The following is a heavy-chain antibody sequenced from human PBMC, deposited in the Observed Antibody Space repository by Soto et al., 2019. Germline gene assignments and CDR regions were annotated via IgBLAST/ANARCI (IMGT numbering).Heavy chain of an antibody. D-gene: IGHD1-26*01. CDR2: IYPGDSDT. CDR3: ARRYSGSYYPYYYYGMDV. Sequence: PGESLKISCKGSGYSFTSYWIGWVRQMPGKGLEWMGIIYPGDSDTRYSPSFQGQVTISADKSISTAYLQWSSLKASDTAMYYCARRYSGSYYPYYYYGMDVWAQGTTVTVSS. V-gene: IGHV5-51*01. CDR1: GYSFTSYW. J-gene: IGHJ6*02.